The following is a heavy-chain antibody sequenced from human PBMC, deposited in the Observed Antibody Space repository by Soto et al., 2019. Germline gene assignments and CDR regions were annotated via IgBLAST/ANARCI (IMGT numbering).Heavy chain of an antibody. Sequence: SETLSLTCTVSGGSISSYYWSWIRQPPGKGLEWIGDIYYSGSTNYNPSLKSRVTISVDTSKNQFSLKLSSVTAADTAVYYCARGPDTPIYNWNYNWFDPWGQGTLVTVSS. CDR3: ARGPDTPIYNWNYNWFDP. V-gene: IGHV4-59*12. CDR2: IYYSGST. D-gene: IGHD1-20*01. CDR1: GGSISSYY. J-gene: IGHJ5*02.